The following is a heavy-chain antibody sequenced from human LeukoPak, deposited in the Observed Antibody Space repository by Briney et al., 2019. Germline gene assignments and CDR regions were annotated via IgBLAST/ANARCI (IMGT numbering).Heavy chain of an antibody. D-gene: IGHD5-18*01. Sequence: ASVKVSCKTSGYNFNRYTITWVRQAPGQGLEWIGWVSTSNGDTSYADKFQGRVTMTTETVTKTAYMELRRLRSGDTAMYFCARVSDTSMVTPGFDSWGQGTLVTVSP. CDR2: VSTSNGDT. J-gene: IGHJ4*02. CDR1: GYNFNRYT. V-gene: IGHV1-18*01. CDR3: ARVSDTSMVTPGFDS.